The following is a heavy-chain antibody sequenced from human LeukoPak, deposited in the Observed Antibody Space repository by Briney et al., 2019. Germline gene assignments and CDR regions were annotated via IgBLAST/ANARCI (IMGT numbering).Heavy chain of an antibody. Sequence: SETLSLTCTVSGDSINSLDLWSWVRQPPGQGLEWIGEMYLSGTTHSNPSVKSRVTISIDKSKNQFFLNLSSVTAADTAVYYCAGLVGRYSSGLYYYYFDYWGQGTPVTVSS. CDR1: GDSINSLDL. CDR3: AGLVGRYSSGLYYYYFDY. CDR2: MYLSGTT. D-gene: IGHD3-22*01. V-gene: IGHV4-4*02. J-gene: IGHJ4*02.